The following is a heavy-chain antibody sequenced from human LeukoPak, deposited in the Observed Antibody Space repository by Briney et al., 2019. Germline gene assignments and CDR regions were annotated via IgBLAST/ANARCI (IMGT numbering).Heavy chain of an antibody. J-gene: IGHJ4*02. D-gene: IGHD2-15*01. CDR3: ARDPGGYCSGGSCYSVYFDY. Sequence: GGSLRLSCAASGFTFSDYYMSWIRQAPGKGLEWVSYISSSGSTIYYADSVKGRFTISRDNAKNSLHLQMNSLRAEDTAVYYCARDPGGYCSGGSCYSVYFDYWGQGTLVIVSS. V-gene: IGHV3-11*04. CDR1: GFTFSDYY. CDR2: ISSSGSTI.